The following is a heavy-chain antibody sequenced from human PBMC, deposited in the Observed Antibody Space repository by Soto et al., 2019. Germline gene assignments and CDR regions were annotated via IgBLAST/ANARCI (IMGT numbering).Heavy chain of an antibody. Sequence: LRLSCAVSGFTFSSYGMHWVRQAPGKGLEWVAVISYDGSNKYYADSVKGRFTISRDNAKNSLYLQMNSLRAEDTAVYYCASLYDFWSRPKDYYYGMDVWGQGTTVTVSS. V-gene: IGHV3-30*03. CDR2: ISYDGSNK. J-gene: IGHJ6*02. CDR1: GFTFSSYG. CDR3: ASLYDFWSRPKDYYYGMDV. D-gene: IGHD3-3*01.